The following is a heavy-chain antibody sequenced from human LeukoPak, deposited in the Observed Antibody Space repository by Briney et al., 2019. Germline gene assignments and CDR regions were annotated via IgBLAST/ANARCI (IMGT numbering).Heavy chain of an antibody. J-gene: IGHJ4*02. CDR3: AREYYDMLTAYYIEGYHFDY. CDR2: INPSGGST. CDR1: GYTFTSYY. Sequence: ASVKVSCKASGYTFTSYYMHWVRQAPGQGLEWMGIINPSGGSTSYAQKFQGRVTMTRDMSVSTAYMELSRLRSDDTAVYYCAREYYDMLTAYYIEGYHFDYWGQGTLVTVSS. D-gene: IGHD3-9*01. V-gene: IGHV1-46*01.